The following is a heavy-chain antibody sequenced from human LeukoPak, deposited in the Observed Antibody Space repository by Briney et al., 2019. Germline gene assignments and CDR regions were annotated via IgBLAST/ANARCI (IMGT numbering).Heavy chain of an antibody. CDR1: GGSISSSSYY. CDR3: ARAIGWELKDY. J-gene: IGHJ4*02. V-gene: IGHV4-39*07. Sequence: SETLSLTCTVSGGSISSSSYYWGWIRQPPGKGLEWIGSIYYSGSTYYNPSLKSRVTISVDTSKNQFSLKLSSVTAADTAVYYCARAIGWELKDYWGQGTLVTVSS. CDR2: IYYSGST. D-gene: IGHD1-26*01.